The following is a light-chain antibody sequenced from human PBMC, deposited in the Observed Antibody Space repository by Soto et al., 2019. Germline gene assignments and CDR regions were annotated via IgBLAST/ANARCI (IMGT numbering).Light chain of an antibody. V-gene: IGKV4-1*01. CDR2: WAS. J-gene: IGKJ5*01. CDR1: QTVLRSSNNKNH. Sequence: DIVMTQSPDSLAVSLGERATINCKSSQTVLRSSNNKNHLAWYQQKPEQPPKMLISWASTRESGVPDRFSGSGAGTDFTLTISSLQAEDVAVYYCQHDYTVPVTVGQGTRLEIK. CDR3: QHDYTVPVT.